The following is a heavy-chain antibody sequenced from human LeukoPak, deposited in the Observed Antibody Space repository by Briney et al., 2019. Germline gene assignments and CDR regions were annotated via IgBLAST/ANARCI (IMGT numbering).Heavy chain of an antibody. D-gene: IGHD7-27*01. J-gene: IGHJ4*02. CDR1: GFTFSSYS. Sequence: GGSLRLSCAASGFTFSSYSMNWVRQAPGKGLEWVSSISSSSSYIYYADSVKGRFTISRDNARNSLYLQMNSLRAEDTAVYYCARENWGFEDYWGQGTLVTVSS. CDR2: ISSSSSYI. CDR3: ARENWGFEDY. V-gene: IGHV3-21*01.